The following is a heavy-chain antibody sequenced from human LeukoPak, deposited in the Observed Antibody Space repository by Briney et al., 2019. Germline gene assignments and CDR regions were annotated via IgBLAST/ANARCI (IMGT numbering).Heavy chain of an antibody. J-gene: IGHJ4*02. CDR2: IYYSGST. CDR3: ARSRGMIGY. Sequence: SETLSLTCTVSGGSISSSSYYWGWIRQPPGKGLEWIGSIYYSGSTYYNPSLKSRVTISVDTSKNQFSLMLSSVTAADTAVYYCARSRGMIGYWGQGTLVTVSS. CDR1: GGSISSSSYY. V-gene: IGHV4-39*07. D-gene: IGHD3-16*01.